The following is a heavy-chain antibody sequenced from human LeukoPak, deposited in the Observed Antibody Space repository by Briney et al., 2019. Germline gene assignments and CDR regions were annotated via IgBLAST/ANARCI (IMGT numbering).Heavy chain of an antibody. CDR2: ICGDGSIT. Sequence: GGSLRVSCAASGFTISGYWVHWVGQAPGEGLVWVSRICGDGSITAYADSVKGRFTISRDNAKNTLYLQMNSLRAEDTAVYYCARGRAGNYYNHNDYWGQGTLVTVSS. V-gene: IGHV3-74*03. D-gene: IGHD3-10*01. CDR1: GFTISGYW. J-gene: IGHJ4*01. CDR3: ARGRAGNYYNHNDY.